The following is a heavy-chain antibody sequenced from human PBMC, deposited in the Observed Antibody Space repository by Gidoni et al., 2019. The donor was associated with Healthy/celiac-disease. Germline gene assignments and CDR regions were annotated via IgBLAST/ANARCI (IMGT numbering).Heavy chain of an antibody. V-gene: IGHV3-23*01. CDR1: GFTFSSYA. Sequence: EVQLLESGGGLVQPGGYLRLSCAASGFTFSSYAMSWVRQAPGKGLEWVAAISGSGGSTYYADSVKGRFTISRDNYKNTLYLQMNSLRAEDTAVYYCANGHMGLAPGGVYWGQGTLVTVSS. CDR3: ANGHMGLAPGGVY. J-gene: IGHJ4*02. CDR2: ISGSGGST. D-gene: IGHD6-19*01.